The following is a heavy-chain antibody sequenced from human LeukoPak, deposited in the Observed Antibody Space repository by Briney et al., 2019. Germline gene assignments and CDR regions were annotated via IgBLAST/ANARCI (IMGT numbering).Heavy chain of an antibody. Sequence: GGSLRLSCAASGFTFSSHGMNWVRQAPGKGLEWVSGISPRGDITYYADSVKGRFTICRDNSKNTLYLEVISLTGEDTAVYYCAKDDAWLQFGEWSQGTLVTVSS. V-gene: IGHV3-23*01. J-gene: IGHJ4*02. D-gene: IGHD5-24*01. CDR1: GFTFSSHG. CDR3: AKDDAWLQFGE. CDR2: ISPRGDIT.